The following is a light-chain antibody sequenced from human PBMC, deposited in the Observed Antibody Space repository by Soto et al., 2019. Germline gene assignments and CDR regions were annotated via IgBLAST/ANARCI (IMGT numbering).Light chain of an antibody. CDR3: NSYAGSNNFRV. CDR1: SSDVGGYNY. V-gene: IGLV2-8*01. J-gene: IGLJ3*02. CDR2: EVS. Sequence: QSVLTQPPSASGSPGQSVTISCTGTSSDVGGYNYVSWYQQHPGKAPKLMIYEVSKRPSGVPDRFSGSKSGNTASLTVSGLQAEYEADYYCNSYAGSNNFRVFGGGTKLTV.